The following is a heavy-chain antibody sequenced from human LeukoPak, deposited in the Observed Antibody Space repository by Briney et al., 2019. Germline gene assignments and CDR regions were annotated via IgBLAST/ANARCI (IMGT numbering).Heavy chain of an antibody. Sequence: ASVKVSCKASRYTFTSYYMHWVRQAPGQGLEWMGIINPSGGSTSYAQKFQGRVTMTRDTSTSTVYMELSSLRSEDTAVYYCARSVSWNDDWFDPWGQGTLVTVSS. CDR1: RYTFTSYY. J-gene: IGHJ5*02. V-gene: IGHV1-46*01. CDR2: INPSGGST. D-gene: IGHD1-1*01. CDR3: ARSVSWNDDWFDP.